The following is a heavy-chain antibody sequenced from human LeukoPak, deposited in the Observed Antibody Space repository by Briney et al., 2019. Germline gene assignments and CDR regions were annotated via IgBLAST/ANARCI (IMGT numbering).Heavy chain of an antibody. V-gene: IGHV1-2*02. CDR2: LNPNSGGT. J-gene: IGHJ6*02. CDR1: GYTFTGYY. Sequence: ASVKASCKASGYTFTGYYMHWVRQAPGQGLEWMGWLNPNSGGTNYAQKFQGRVTMTRDTSISTAYMELSRLRSDDTAVYYCARDRNYDILTGYYMDYYYGIDVWGQGTTVTVSS. CDR3: ARDRNYDILTGYYMDYYYGIDV. D-gene: IGHD3-9*01.